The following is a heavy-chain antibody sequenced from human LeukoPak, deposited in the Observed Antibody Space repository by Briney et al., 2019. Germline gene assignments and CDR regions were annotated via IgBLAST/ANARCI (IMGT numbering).Heavy chain of an antibody. CDR2: ISGSGGST. Sequence: GGSLRLSCAASGFTFSSYAMSWVRQAPGKGLEWVSAISGSGGSTYYADSVKGRFTISRDNSKNTLYLQMNSLRAEDTAVYYCAKELEGSCGRDCYGSLGLDYWGQGTLVTVSS. CDR1: GFTFSSYA. CDR3: AKELEGSCGRDCYGSLGLDY. J-gene: IGHJ4*02. V-gene: IGHV3-23*01. D-gene: IGHD2-21*02.